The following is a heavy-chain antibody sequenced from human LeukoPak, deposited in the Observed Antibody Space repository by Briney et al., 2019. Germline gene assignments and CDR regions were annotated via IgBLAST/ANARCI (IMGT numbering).Heavy chain of an antibody. V-gene: IGHV3-64*01. CDR1: GFTFSSYA. D-gene: IGHD2-2*01. CDR3: ARDASDIVVVPAAVGPFDL. CDR2: ISGNGVST. Sequence: GGSLRLSCAASGFTFSSYAMYWVRRPQGKGLEYVSVISGNGVSTHYATSVKGRFTISRDNSKNTLFLQMGSLRAEDMAVYYCARDASDIVVVPAAVGPFDLWGQGTLVTVSS. J-gene: IGHJ4*02.